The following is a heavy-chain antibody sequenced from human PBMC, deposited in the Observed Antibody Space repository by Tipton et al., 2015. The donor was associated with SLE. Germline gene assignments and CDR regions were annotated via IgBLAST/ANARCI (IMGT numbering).Heavy chain of an antibody. Sequence: SLRLSCAASGFIFSSYTMNWVRQAPGKGLEWVSSISSSSTYIYYSDSLKGRFTMSRDNAKNSVYLQINGLRAEDTAVYYCAREGGDCSGGTCYSVIQHWGQGTLVTVSS. CDR1: GFIFSSYT. CDR3: AREGGDCSGGTCYSVIQH. D-gene: IGHD2-15*01. CDR2: ISSSSTYI. J-gene: IGHJ1*01. V-gene: IGHV3-21*01.